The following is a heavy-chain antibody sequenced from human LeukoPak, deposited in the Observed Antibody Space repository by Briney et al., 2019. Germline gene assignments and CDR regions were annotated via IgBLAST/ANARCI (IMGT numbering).Heavy chain of an antibody. D-gene: IGHD3-22*01. CDR1: GGSISSYY. CDR3: ARATPLYDSSGYYQY. CDR2: IYYSGST. Sequence: SETLSLTCTVSGGSISSYYWSWIRQPPGKGLEWIGYIYYSGSTNYNPSLKSRVTISVDTSKNQFSLKLSSVTAADTAVYYCARATPLYDSSGYYQYWGQGTLVTVSS. V-gene: IGHV4-59*01. J-gene: IGHJ4*02.